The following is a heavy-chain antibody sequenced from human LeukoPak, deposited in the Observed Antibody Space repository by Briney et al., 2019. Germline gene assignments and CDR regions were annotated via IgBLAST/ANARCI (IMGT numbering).Heavy chain of an antibody. CDR2: IYSGGST. CDR1: GGSITSGNNY. V-gene: IGHV4-30-4*01. J-gene: IGHJ5*02. Sequence: SETLSLTCTVSGGSITSGNNYWNWIRQSPGKGLEWLGFIYSGGSTNYNPFLRSRVVISADASKNQISLRVESMTAADTAVYYCVKAPTVAGSYGWFDPWGQGTLVTVSS. D-gene: IGHD5-18*01. CDR3: VKAPTVAGSYGWFDP.